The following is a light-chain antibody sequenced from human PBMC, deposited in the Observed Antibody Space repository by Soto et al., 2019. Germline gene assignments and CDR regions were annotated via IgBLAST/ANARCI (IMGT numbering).Light chain of an antibody. J-gene: IGLJ1*01. CDR3: SSYAGSNNYV. CDR2: EVS. Sequence: QSALTQPPSASGSPGQSVTISCTRTSSDVGGYNYVSWYQQHPGEAPKLMIYEVSKRPSGVPDRFSGSKSGNTASLTVSGLQAEDEADYYCSSYAGSNNYVFGTGTKVTVL. V-gene: IGLV2-8*01. CDR1: SSDVGGYNY.